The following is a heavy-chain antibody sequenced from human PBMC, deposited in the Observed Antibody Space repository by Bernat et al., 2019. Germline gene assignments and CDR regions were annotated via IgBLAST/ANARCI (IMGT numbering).Heavy chain of an antibody. J-gene: IGHJ6*02. D-gene: IGHD6-13*01. CDR1: GFTFSNYW. CDR2: INSDDSST. V-gene: IGHV3-74*01. Sequence: EVQLVESGGGLVQPGGSLRLSCAASGFTFSNYWMHWVRQAPGKGLVWVSRINSDDSSTSYADSVKGRFTISRDNSKNTLYLQMNSLRAEDTAVYYCASAGSYYYYGMDVWGQGTTVTVSS. CDR3: ASAGSYYYYGMDV.